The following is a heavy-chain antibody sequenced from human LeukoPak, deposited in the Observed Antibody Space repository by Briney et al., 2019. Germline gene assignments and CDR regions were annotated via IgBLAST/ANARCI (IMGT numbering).Heavy chain of an antibody. V-gene: IGHV3-21*01. D-gene: IGHD6-13*01. J-gene: IGHJ1*01. CDR2: ISSSSSYI. CDR3: ARSRSSWYARTAEYFQH. CDR1: GFTFSSYS. Sequence: GGSLRLSCAASGFTFSSYSTNWVRQAPGKGLEWVSSISSSSSYIYYADSVKGRFTISRDNAKNSLYLQMNSLRAEDTAVYYCARSRSSWYARTAEYFQHWGQGTLVTVSS.